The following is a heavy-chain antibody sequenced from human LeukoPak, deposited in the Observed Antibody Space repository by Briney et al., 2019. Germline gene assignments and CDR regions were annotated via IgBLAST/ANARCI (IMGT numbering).Heavy chain of an antibody. J-gene: IGHJ4*02. CDR2: ISGSGSDI. CDR1: GFTFSDQY. D-gene: IGHD6-6*01. CDR3: VRSARRGDF. V-gene: IGHV3-11*01. Sequence: GGSLRLSCAVSGFTFSDQYMSWIRQAPGEGLEYLSYISGSGSDISYADSVKGRFTISRDNAKNSLYLQMNSLRVEDTAMYYCVRSARRGDFWGQGTLVTVSS.